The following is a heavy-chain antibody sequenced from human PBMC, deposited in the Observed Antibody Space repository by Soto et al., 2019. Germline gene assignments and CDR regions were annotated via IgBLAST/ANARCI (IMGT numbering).Heavy chain of an antibody. CDR1: GGSISSYY. CDR3: AGEYYDFWSGYYSWFDH. D-gene: IGHD3-3*01. Sequence: SETLSLTCTVSGGSISSYYWSWIRQPPGKGLEWIGYIYYSGSTNYNPSLKSRVTISVDTSKNQFSLKLSSVTAADTAVYYCAGEYYDFWSGYYSWFDHWGQGTLVTVSS. J-gene: IGHJ5*02. V-gene: IGHV4-59*01. CDR2: IYYSGST.